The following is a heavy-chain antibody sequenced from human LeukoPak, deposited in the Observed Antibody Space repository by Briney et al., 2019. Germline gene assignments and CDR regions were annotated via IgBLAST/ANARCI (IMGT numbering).Heavy chain of an antibody. J-gene: IGHJ4*02. CDR3: ARVGSGSYYPDY. CDR2: IWYDGSND. D-gene: IGHD1-26*01. V-gene: IGHV3-33*01. CDR1: GFTFRSYG. Sequence: GGSPRLSCVASGFTFRSYGMHWVRQAPGKGLEWVAVIWYDGSNDYYADSVKGRFTISRDNFENTLFLQMNSLRGEDTAMYYYARVGSGSYYPDYWGQGTLVTVSS.